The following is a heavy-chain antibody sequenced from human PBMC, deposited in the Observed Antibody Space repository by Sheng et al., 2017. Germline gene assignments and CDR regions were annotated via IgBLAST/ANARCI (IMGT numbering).Heavy chain of an antibody. J-gene: IGHJ4*02. Sequence: EVQLVESGGGLAQPGGSLRLSCAASGFTFSSYEMNWVRQAPGKGLEWVSYISSSGSAIYYADSVKGRFTISRDNAENSLYLQMNSLRGEDTAVYYCARTVQGVTTSDGIDYWGQGTLVTVSS. CDR3: ARTVQGVTTSDGIDY. CDR2: ISSSGSAI. CDR1: GFTFSSYE. V-gene: IGHV3-48*03. D-gene: IGHD4-17*01.